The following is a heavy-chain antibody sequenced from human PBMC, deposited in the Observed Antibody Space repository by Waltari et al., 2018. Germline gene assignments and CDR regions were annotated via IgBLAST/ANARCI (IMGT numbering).Heavy chain of an antibody. V-gene: IGHV4-34*01. CDR1: GGSFSGYY. D-gene: IGHD6-19*01. Sequence: QVQLQQWGAGLLKSSETLSLTCAVYGGSFSGYYWSWIRQPPGKGLEWIGEINHSGSTNDNPSLKSRVTISVDTSKNQFSLKLSSVTAADTAVYYCARRLVNEYYFDYWGQGTLVTVSS. CDR2: INHSGST. J-gene: IGHJ4*02. CDR3: ARRLVNEYYFDY.